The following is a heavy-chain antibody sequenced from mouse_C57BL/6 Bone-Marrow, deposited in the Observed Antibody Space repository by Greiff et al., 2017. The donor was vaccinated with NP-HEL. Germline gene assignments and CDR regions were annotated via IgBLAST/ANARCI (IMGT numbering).Heavy chain of an antibody. V-gene: IGHV1-75*01. CDR3: ARPWPCDY. CDR1: GYTFTDYY. CDR2: IFPGSGST. J-gene: IGHJ2*01. Sequence: VQLQQSGPELVKPGASVKISCKASGYTFTDYYINWVKQRPGQGLEWIGWIFPGSGSTYYNEKFKGKATLTVATSSSTAYMLLRRLTSEDSEVYFCARPWPCDYGGQGTTLTVSS.